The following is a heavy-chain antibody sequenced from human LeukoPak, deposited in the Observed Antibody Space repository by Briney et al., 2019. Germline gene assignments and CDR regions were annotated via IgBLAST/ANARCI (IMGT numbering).Heavy chain of an antibody. CDR1: RGSISGDY. V-gene: IGHV4-59*01. J-gene: IGHJ1*01. Sequence: SETLSLTCTVSRGSISGDYWSWIRQPPGKGLEWIGYIYYSGSTNYNPSLKSRVTISVDTSKNQFSLKLSSVTAADTGMYYCAREWPYSSSRYFQHWGQGTLVTVSS. D-gene: IGHD6-6*01. CDR3: AREWPYSSSRYFQH. CDR2: IYYSGST.